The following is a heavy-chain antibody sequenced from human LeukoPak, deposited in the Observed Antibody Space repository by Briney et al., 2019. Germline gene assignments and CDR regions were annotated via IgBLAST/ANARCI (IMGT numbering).Heavy chain of an antibody. CDR1: GGSISSYY. D-gene: IGHD3-10*01. V-gene: IGHV4-59*01. J-gene: IGHJ4*02. CDR3: AREGVWFGELYFDY. CDR2: IYYSGST. Sequence: SETLSLTCTVSGGSISSYYCSWIRQPPGKGLEWIGYIYYSGSTNYNPSLKSRVTISVDTSKNQFSLKLSSVTAADTAVYYCAREGVWFGELYFDYWGQGTLVTVSS.